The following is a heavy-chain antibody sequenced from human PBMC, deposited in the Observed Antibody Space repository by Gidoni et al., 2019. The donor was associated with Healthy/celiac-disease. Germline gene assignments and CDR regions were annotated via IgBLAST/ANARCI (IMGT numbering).Heavy chain of an antibody. CDR3: ARDSSGWLGVQH. CDR2: INAGNGNT. Sequence: QVQLVQSGAEVKKPGASVKVSCTAPGYTFTSYAMHWVRQAPGQRLEWMGWINAGNGNTKYSQKFQGRVTITRDTSASTAYMELSSLRSEDTAVYYCARDSSGWLGVQHWGQGTLVTVSS. V-gene: IGHV1-3*01. CDR1: GYTFTSYA. D-gene: IGHD6-19*01. J-gene: IGHJ1*01.